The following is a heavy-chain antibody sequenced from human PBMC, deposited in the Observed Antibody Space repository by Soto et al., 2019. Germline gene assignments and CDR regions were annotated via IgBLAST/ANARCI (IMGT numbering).Heavy chain of an antibody. Sequence: QVLLVQSSAEVKKPGSSVKVSCKASGGTFTSTSFSWVRQAPGQGLEWMGGIIPVLGTPNYAQNFQARLTVTADASTTTVHMELSSLRSDDTAVYYCASSAGLDHRLNYHGLNVWGQGTTGTV. J-gene: IGHJ6*02. D-gene: IGHD6-13*01. CDR2: IIPVLGTP. CDR1: GGTFTSTS. V-gene: IGHV1-69*01. CDR3: ASSAGLDHRLNYHGLNV.